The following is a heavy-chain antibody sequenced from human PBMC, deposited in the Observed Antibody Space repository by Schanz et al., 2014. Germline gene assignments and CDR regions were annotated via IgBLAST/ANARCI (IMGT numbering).Heavy chain of an antibody. D-gene: IGHD3-10*01. CDR2: INPNGGST. CDR1: GYTFTDYY. Sequence: QVQLVQSGPEVKKPGASVKVSCKASGYTFTDYYIHWVRQAPGQGPEWMGRINPNGGSTRYTEKCEGRVTMTTDSSITTGYMELTSLKSDDVAVYYCARTGGSGDYYKRPFDYWGQGTLVTVSS. V-gene: IGHV1-2*06. J-gene: IGHJ4*02. CDR3: ARTGGSGDYYKRPFDY.